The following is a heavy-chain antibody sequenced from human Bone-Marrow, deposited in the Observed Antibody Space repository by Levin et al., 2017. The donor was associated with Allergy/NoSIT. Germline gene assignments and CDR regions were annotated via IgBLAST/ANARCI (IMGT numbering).Heavy chain of an antibody. V-gene: IGHV4-34*01. D-gene: IGHD1-26*01. J-gene: IGHJ4*02. CDR1: NGSLSGNY. CDR2: ITHSGRT. Sequence: TCGVFNGSLSGNYWTWIRQAPGKGLQWIGEITHSGRTNYNPSLKSRLTISVHTSKTHFSLKLTSVTAADTAVYFCARFAIVGTSLLGYWGQGSLVTVSS. CDR3: ARFAIVGTSLLGY.